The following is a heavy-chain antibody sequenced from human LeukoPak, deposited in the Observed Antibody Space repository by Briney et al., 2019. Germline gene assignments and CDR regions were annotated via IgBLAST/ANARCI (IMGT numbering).Heavy chain of an antibody. CDR2: LSATGDIT. V-gene: IGHV3-23*01. CDR3: AKDSHPLSSSSWFFES. J-gene: IGHJ4*02. Sequence: GGSLRLSCAGSGFIFKNYVMTWVRQAPGKGLDWVSSLSATGDITYYADSVKGRFTVSRDNSNGTVFLQMNSLRAEDTAVYYCAKDSHPLSSSSWFFESWGQGTLVTVSS. CDR1: GFIFKNYV. D-gene: IGHD6-13*01.